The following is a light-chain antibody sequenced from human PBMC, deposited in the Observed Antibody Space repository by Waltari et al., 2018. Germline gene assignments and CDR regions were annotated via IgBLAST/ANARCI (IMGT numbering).Light chain of an antibody. Sequence: QSTLTQPASVSGSPGQSITISCTGSSSDVGAYNYVSWYKQYPNKAPKPLIYDVENRPSGISNRFSGSKSGNTASLTISGPQAEDESVFYCSSYTNRSTVIFGGGTKLTVL. V-gene: IGLV2-14*03. CDR3: SSYTNRSTVI. CDR2: DVE. CDR1: SSDVGAYNY. J-gene: IGLJ2*01.